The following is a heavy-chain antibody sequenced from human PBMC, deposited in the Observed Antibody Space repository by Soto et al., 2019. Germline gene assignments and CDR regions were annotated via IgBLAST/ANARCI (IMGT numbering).Heavy chain of an antibody. V-gene: IGHV4-39*01. J-gene: IGHJ6*02. CDR2: IYNSGST. D-gene: IGHD6-19*01. CDR1: AGSVSSSSYY. CDR3: AGSYSSGYTYYDV. Sequence: SETLSLTCTVSAGSVSSSSYYWGWIRQPPGKGLEWIGSIYNSGSTYYNPSLKSRVTISVDTSKNQFSLKLSSVTAADTAVYYCAGSYSSGYTYYDVWGQGTAVTVSS.